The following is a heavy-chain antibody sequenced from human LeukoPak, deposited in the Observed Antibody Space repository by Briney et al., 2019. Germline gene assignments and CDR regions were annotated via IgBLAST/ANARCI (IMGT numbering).Heavy chain of an antibody. Sequence: PGGSLRLSCVVSGFTFSSYGLHWVRQAPDKGLEWVAVISYDGSNKYYADSVKGRFTISRDNSKNTLYLQINSLRGEDTAMYYCAKGGESSGYYGGPDYWGQGTLVTVSS. D-gene: IGHD3-22*01. CDR1: GFTFSSYG. V-gene: IGHV3-30*18. J-gene: IGHJ4*02. CDR3: AKGGESSGYYGGPDY. CDR2: ISYDGSNK.